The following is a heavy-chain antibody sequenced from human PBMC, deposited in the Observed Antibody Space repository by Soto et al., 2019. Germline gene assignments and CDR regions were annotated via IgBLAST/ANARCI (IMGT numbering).Heavy chain of an antibody. CDR2: ISRSGGST. J-gene: IGHJ6*02. Sequence: EVQLSESGGGLGQPGGSLRLSCEASGFTFSSYAMSWGRQAPGKGLEWVAGISRSGGSTYYADSVRGRFTISRDNSKNTVYLQMNSLRVEDRAVYYCAKRMYNDMRSGMDVWGQGTTVTVSS. D-gene: IGHD1-1*01. V-gene: IGHV3-23*01. CDR1: GFTFSSYA. CDR3: AKRMYNDMRSGMDV.